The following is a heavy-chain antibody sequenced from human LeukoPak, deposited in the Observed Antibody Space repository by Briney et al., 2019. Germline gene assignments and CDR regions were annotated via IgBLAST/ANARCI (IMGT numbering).Heavy chain of an antibody. CDR1: GFTFSSYA. CDR2: ISGSGGST. CDR3: AKGHRASSSYHFDY. V-gene: IGHV3-23*01. J-gene: IGHJ4*02. Sequence: GGSLRLSCAASGFTFSSYAMSWVRQAPGKGLEWVSAISGSGGSTYYADSVKGRFTTSRDKSENTVNLQMNSLRAEDTAVYYCAKGHRASSSYHFDYWGQGTQVTVSS.